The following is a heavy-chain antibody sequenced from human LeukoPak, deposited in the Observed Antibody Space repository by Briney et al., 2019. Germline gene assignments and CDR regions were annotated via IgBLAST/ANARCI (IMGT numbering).Heavy chain of an antibody. CDR1: GFTVSSNY. CDR3: ARAEGASITMVRGDMDV. J-gene: IGHJ6*02. V-gene: IGHV3-53*01. CDR2: IYSGGST. Sequence: GGSLRLSCAASGFTVSSNYMSWVRQAPGKGLEWVSVIYSGGSTYYADSVKGRFTISRDNSKNTLYLQMNSLRAEDTAVYYCARAEGASITMVRGDMDVWGQGTTVTVSS. D-gene: IGHD3-10*01.